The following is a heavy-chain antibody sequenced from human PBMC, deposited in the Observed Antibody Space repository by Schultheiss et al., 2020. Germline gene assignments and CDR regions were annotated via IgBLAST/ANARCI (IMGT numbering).Heavy chain of an antibody. J-gene: IGHJ3*02. CDR2: LYYSGST. CDR3: ARDASNNYARAFDI. Sequence: SETLSLTCTVSGGSIDSYSHWGLQYFGTLYYSGSTYFNPSLKSRGTISVDASKNQFSLKLNSVTAADTAVYYCARDASNNYARAFDIWGQGTMVTVSS. CDR1: GGSIDSYSHW. D-gene: IGHD5-24*01. V-gene: IGHV4-39*07.